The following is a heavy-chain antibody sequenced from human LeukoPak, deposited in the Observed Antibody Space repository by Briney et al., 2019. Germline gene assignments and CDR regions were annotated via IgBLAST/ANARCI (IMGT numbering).Heavy chain of an antibody. V-gene: IGHV4-30-2*01. J-gene: IGHJ5*02. CDR1: GGSISSGGYS. CDR2: IYHSGST. CDR3: ARARDWFDP. Sequence: SETLSLTSAVSGGSISSGGYSWSWIRQPPGKGLEWIGYIYHSGSTYYNPSLKSRVTISVDRSKNQFSLKLSSVTAADTAVYYCARARDWFDPWGQGTLVTVSS.